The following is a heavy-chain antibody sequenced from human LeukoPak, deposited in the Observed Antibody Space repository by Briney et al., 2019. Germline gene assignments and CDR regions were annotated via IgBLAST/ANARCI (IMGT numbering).Heavy chain of an antibody. D-gene: IGHD3-10*01. CDR1: GFTFSSYS. J-gene: IGHJ6*03. Sequence: GGSLRLSCAASGFTFSSYSVNWVRQAPGKGLEWVSYISGSGSTIYYADSLKGRFTISRDNAKNSVYLQMNSLRAEDTAVYYCAKAAMVRGVTYYYYYMDVWGKGTTVTISS. CDR3: AKAAMVRGVTYYYYYMDV. V-gene: IGHV3-48*01. CDR2: ISGSGSTI.